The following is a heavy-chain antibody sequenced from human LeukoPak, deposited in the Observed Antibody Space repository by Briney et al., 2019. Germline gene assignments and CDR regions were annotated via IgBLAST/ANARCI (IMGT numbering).Heavy chain of an antibody. CDR2: ISTTGSSI. V-gene: IGHV3-48*03. D-gene: IGHD6-19*01. J-gene: IGHJ4*02. Sequence: GGSLRLSCAASGFTFSSYEMNWVRQAPGKGLEWVSYISTTGSSIYYADSVKGRFTISRDNVKNLLYLQMNSLSAEDTAVYYCARVQRGIAVALDYWGQGTLATVSS. CDR1: GFTFSSYE. CDR3: ARVQRGIAVALDY.